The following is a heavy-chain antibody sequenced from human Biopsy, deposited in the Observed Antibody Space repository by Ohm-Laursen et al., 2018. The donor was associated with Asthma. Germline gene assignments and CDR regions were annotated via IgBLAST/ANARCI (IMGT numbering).Heavy chain of an antibody. CDR3: ANGEWELLEANFDY. CDR2: ISWNSGSI. V-gene: IGHV3-9*01. Sequence: SLRLSCAASGFTFDDYAMHWVRQAPGKGMEWVSGISWNSGSIGYADSVKGRFTISRDNAKNSLYLQMNNLRAEDTALYYCANGEWELLEANFDYWGQGTLVTVSS. D-gene: IGHD1-26*01. J-gene: IGHJ4*02. CDR1: GFTFDDYA.